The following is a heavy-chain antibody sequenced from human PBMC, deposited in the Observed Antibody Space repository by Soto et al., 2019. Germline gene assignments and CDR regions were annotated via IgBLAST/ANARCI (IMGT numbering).Heavy chain of an antibody. Sequence: QVQLQEPGPGLVKPSQTLSLTCSVSGGSISSIDYFCSWIRQPPGKGLEWIGFIYHTGTTYYNPSLRSRVTISIDTSKSQFSMKLNSVTAADTAVYYCARVMAAMQNWLDPWGQGTLVTVSP. D-gene: IGHD2-2*01. V-gene: IGHV4-30-4*01. CDR2: IYHTGTT. CDR1: GGSISSIDYF. CDR3: ARVMAAMQNWLDP. J-gene: IGHJ5*02.